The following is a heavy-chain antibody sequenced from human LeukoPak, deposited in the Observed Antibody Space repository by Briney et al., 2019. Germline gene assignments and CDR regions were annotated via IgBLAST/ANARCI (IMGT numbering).Heavy chain of an antibody. V-gene: IGHV1-8*01. CDR1: GYTFTNYD. CDR3: ARVRGGAPSLVAAFHI. Sequence: SVKVSCKASGYTFTNYDINWVRQATGQGLEWMGWMNPNSGNTGYAQKFQGRVTMTRNTSITTAYMELSSLRSDDTAVYYCARVRGGAPSLVAAFHIWGQGTMVTVSS. J-gene: IGHJ3*02. D-gene: IGHD4-23*01. CDR2: MNPNSGNT.